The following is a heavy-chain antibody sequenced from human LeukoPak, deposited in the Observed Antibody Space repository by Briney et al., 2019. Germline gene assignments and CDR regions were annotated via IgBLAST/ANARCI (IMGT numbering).Heavy chain of an antibody. J-gene: IGHJ6*03. V-gene: IGHV3-74*01. CDR3: ARGQQPSMGYYYYYMDV. D-gene: IGHD6-13*01. CDR1: GFTFSNAW. CDR2: INGEGSIT. Sequence: AGGSLRLSCAASGFTFSNAWMHWVRQAPGKGLVWVSRINGEGSITRYADSVKGRFTISRDNAKNTLYLQMNSLRVEDTAVYYCARGQQPSMGYYYYYMDVWGKGTTVTVSS.